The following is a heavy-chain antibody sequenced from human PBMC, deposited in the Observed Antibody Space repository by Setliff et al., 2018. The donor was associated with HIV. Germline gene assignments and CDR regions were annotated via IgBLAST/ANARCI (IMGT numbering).Heavy chain of an antibody. J-gene: IGHJ5*02. CDR3: ARVHAKPKRTLALVVRGWRIDP. Sequence: SETLSLTCAVYGGSFSGYYWSWIRQPPGKGLEWIGEINHSGSTNYNPSLKSRVTISVDTSKNQFSLKLSSVTAADTAVYYCARVHAKPKRTLALVVRGWRIDPWGQGTLVTVSS. D-gene: IGHD6-19*01. CDR1: GGSFSGYY. V-gene: IGHV4-34*01. CDR2: INHSGST.